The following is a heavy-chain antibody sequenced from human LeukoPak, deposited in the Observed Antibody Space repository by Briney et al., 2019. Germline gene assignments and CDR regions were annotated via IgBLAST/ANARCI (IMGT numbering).Heavy chain of an antibody. CDR3: ARIIRNYGYVWGSYRHFDY. CDR2: IYPGDSDT. V-gene: IGHV5-51*01. CDR1: GYSFTSYW. D-gene: IGHD3-16*02. J-gene: IGHJ4*02. Sequence: GESLKISCKGSGYSFTSYWIGWVRQMPGKGLEWMGIIYPGDSDTRYSPSFQGQVTISADKSISTAYLQWSSLKASDTAMYYCARIIRNYGYVWGSYRHFDYWGQGTLVTVSS.